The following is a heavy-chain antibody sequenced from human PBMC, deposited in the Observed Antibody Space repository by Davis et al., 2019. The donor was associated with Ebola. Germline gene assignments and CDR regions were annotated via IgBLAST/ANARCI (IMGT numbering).Heavy chain of an antibody. CDR2: ISYDGSNK. CDR3: AREEDDILTGDFDY. J-gene: IGHJ4*02. CDR1: AFTFSLFA. Sequence: GESLKISCAASAFTFSLFAMHWVRQAPGKGLEWVAVISYDGSNKYYADSVKGRFTISRDNSKNTLYLQMNSLRAEDTAVYYCAREEDDILTGDFDYWGQGTLVTVSS. D-gene: IGHD3-9*01. V-gene: IGHV3-30-3*01.